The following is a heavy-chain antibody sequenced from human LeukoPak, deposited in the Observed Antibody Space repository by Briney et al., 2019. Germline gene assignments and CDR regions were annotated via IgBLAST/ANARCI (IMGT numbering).Heavy chain of an antibody. V-gene: IGHV1-69*06. CDR1: GGTFSSDI. Sequence: ASVKVSCKTSGGTFSSDIISWVRQAPGRGLVWMGEIIPIFSTTNYAQKFQGRVTITADKSTSTAYMELSSLRSEDTAMYYCAGRYCTNGVCYHDRGAFDIWGQGTMVTVAS. CDR3: AGRYCTNGVCYHDRGAFDI. D-gene: IGHD2-8*01. J-gene: IGHJ3*02. CDR2: IIPIFSTT.